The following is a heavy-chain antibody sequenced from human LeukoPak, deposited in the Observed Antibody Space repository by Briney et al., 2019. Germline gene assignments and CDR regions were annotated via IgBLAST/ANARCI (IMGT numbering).Heavy chain of an antibody. J-gene: IGHJ4*02. D-gene: IGHD2-8*01. CDR3: ARIPPLMGMPYFDY. Sequence: PGGSLRLSCAASGFTVSSNYMSWVRQAPGKGLEWVSVIYSGGSTYYADSVKGRFTISRDNSKNTLYLQMNSLRAEDTAVYYCARIPPLMGMPYFDYWGQGTLVTVSS. CDR1: GFTVSSNY. V-gene: IGHV3-66*01. CDR2: IYSGGST.